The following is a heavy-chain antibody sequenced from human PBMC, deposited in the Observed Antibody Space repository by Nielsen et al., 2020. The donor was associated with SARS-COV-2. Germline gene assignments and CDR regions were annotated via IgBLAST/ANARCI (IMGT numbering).Heavy chain of an antibody. V-gene: IGHV3-33*06. J-gene: IGHJ4*02. Sequence: GESLKISCAASGFTFSSYGMHWVRQAPGKGLEWVAVIWYDGSNKYYADSVKGRFTISRDNSKNTLYLQMNSLRAEDTAVYYCAKAWYSSSWYANYWGQGTLVTVSS. CDR2: IWYDGSNK. D-gene: IGHD6-13*01. CDR1: GFTFSSYG. CDR3: AKAWYSSSWYANY.